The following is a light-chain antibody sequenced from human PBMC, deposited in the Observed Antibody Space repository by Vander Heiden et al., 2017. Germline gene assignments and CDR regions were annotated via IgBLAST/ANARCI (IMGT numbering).Light chain of an antibody. Sequence: QSALTQPASVSGSPEQSITISCSGTGSDVGGYNYVSWYQQLPGKAPELMIYDVSGRPSGVSNRFSGSKSGNTASLTISGLQAEDEADYSCSSYTSSSTHIFGTGTTVIVL. V-gene: IGLV2-14*03. J-gene: IGLJ1*01. CDR2: DVS. CDR1: GSDVGGYNY. CDR3: SSYTSSSTHI.